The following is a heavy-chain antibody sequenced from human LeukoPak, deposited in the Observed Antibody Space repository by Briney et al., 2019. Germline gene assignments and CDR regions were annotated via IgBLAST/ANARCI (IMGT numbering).Heavy chain of an antibody. CDR1: GGSIVTSSSY. CDR2: SYYGGGT. Sequence: SETLSLTCTVSGGSIVTSSSYWAWIRQPPGKGLEWIGSSYYGGGTYYNPSVESRLSISIDTTKNQFSLKLTSVSAADTAVYYCAIHPAYSPFEDWGQGTLVTVSS. J-gene: IGHJ4*02. V-gene: IGHV4-39*01. D-gene: IGHD2-15*01. CDR3: AIHPAYSPFED.